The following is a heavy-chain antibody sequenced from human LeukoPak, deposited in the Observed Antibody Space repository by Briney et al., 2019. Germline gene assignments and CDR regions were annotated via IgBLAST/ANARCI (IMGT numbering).Heavy chain of an antibody. Sequence: GGSLRLSCAASGFTFSSYAMHWVRQAPGKGLEWVAVISYDGSNKYYADSVKGRFTISRDNSKNTLYLQMNSLRAEDTAVYYCARDGNLNYYDSSGYYVDYWGQGTLVTVSS. V-gene: IGHV3-30-3*01. D-gene: IGHD3-22*01. J-gene: IGHJ4*02. CDR2: ISYDGSNK. CDR1: GFTFSSYA. CDR3: ARDGNLNYYDSSGYYVDY.